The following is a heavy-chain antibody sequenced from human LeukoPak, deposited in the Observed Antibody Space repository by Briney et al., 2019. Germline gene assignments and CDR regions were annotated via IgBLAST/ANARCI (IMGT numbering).Heavy chain of an antibody. CDR3: ASATRGGDQPSFDY. Sequence: SVKVSCXASGGTFSSYAISWVRLAPGQGLEWMGRIIPIFGTANYAQKFQGRVTITTDESTSTAYMELSSLRSEDTAVYYCASATRGGDQPSFDYWGQGTLVTVSS. CDR2: IIPIFGTA. CDR1: GGTFSSYA. V-gene: IGHV1-69*05. D-gene: IGHD2-21*02. J-gene: IGHJ4*02.